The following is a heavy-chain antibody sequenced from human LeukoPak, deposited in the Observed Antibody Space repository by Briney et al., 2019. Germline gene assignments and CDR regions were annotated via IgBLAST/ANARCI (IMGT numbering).Heavy chain of an antibody. J-gene: IGHJ4*02. V-gene: IGHV3-21*01. CDR3: ASGRYGSGPPARFDY. D-gene: IGHD3-10*01. CDR1: GFTFSSYS. Sequence: GGSLRLSCAASGFTFSSYSMNWVRQAPGKGLEWVSSISSSSSYIYYADSVKGRFTISRDNAKNSLDLQMNSLRAEDTAVYYCASGRYGSGPPARFDYWGQGTLVTVSS. CDR2: ISSSSSYI.